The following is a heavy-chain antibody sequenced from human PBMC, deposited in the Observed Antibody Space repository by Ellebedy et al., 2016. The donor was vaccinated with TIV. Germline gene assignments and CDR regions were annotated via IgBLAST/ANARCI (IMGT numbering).Heavy chain of an antibody. CDR1: GATFSGSA. V-gene: IGHV1-69*13. CDR2: IIAIFGTT. CDR3: ARHIGYSNGPSEY. D-gene: IGHD6-19*01. J-gene: IGHJ4*02. Sequence: SVKVSCRASGATFSGSAISWVRQAPGLGLEWIGGIIAIFGTTKYAQKFQGRVTITADQLTTTSYMELSGLRFEETAIYYCARHIGYSNGPSEYWGQGSLVTVSS.